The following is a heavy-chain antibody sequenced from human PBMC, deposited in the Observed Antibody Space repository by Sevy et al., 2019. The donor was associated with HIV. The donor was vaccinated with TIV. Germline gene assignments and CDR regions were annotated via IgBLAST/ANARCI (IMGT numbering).Heavy chain of an antibody. CDR3: AKRYCSTITCYDDDFWNPYYFYGLDV. CDR2: ISAGGTTT. Sequence: GGSLRLSCAASGFIFSNYPMSWVRHSPGKGLEWVSDISAGGTTTYYADSVEGRFTISRDNSKNTVSLQMNSLGAEDTAIYYCAKRYCSTITCYDDDFWNPYYFYGLDVWGQGRSVTVSS. CDR1: GFIFSNYP. D-gene: IGHD2-2*01. J-gene: IGHJ6*02. V-gene: IGHV3-23*01.